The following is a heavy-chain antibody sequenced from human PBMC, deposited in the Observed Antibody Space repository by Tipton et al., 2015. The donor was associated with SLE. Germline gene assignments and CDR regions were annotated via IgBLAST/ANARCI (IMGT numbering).Heavy chain of an antibody. D-gene: IGHD3-10*01. V-gene: IGHV4-34*01. Sequence: LRLSCAVYGGSFSGYYWSWIRQPPGKGLEWIGEINHSGSTNYNPSLKTRVTISIDTSKSHFFLRLRSVTAADTAVYYCASPGTYGSGSFDPWGQGTLVVVSS. CDR1: GGSFSGYY. CDR2: INHSGST. J-gene: IGHJ5*02. CDR3: ASPGTYGSGSFDP.